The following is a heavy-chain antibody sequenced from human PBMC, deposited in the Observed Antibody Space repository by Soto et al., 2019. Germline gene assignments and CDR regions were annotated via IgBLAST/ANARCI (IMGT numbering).Heavy chain of an antibody. V-gene: IGHV3-33*01. Sequence: PVEFLRLSCAASGFTFSSYGMHWVRQAPGKGLEWVAVIWYDGSNKYYADSVKGRFTISRDNSKNKLYLQMNSLRAEDTAVYYCARDLVNYYYYYGMDVWGRATTVAVS. CDR1: GFTFSSYG. D-gene: IGHD2-15*01. J-gene: IGHJ6*02. CDR2: IWYDGSNK. CDR3: ARDLVNYYYYYGMDV.